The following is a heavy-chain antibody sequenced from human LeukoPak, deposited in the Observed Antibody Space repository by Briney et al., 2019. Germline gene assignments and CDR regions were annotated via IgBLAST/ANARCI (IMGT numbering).Heavy chain of an antibody. D-gene: IGHD6-19*01. J-gene: IGHJ4*02. V-gene: IGHV3-23*01. CDR1: GFTFSSYA. CDR3: ARDIEQWLVRGAWGDY. CDR2: ISNTGYIT. Sequence: PGGSLRLSCAASGFTFSSYAMSWVRQAPGKGLEWVSGISNTGYITHYADSVKGRFTISRDNAKNSLYLQMNSLRAEDTAVYYCARDIEQWLVRGAWGDYWGQGTLVTVSS.